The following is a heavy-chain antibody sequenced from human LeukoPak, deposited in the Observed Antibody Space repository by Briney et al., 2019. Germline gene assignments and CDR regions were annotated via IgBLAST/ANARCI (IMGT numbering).Heavy chain of an antibody. CDR2: IYYSGST. CDR3: ARGDPTIFGFRSYYYMDV. CDR1: GGSISSHY. D-gene: IGHD3-3*01. J-gene: IGHJ6*03. V-gene: IGHV4-59*11. Sequence: SETLSLTCTVSGGSISSHYWSWIRQPPGKGLDWIGYIYYSGSTNYNPSLKSRVTISVDTSKNQFSLKLSSVTAADTAVYYCARGDPTIFGFRSYYYMDVWGKGTTVTVSS.